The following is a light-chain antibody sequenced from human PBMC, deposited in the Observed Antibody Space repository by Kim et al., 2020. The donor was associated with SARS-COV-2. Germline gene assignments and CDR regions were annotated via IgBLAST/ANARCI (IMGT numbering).Light chain of an antibody. CDR2: TAS. Sequence: DIQMTQSPSSLSASVGDRVTITCRASQDISRYLNWYQQKPGKAPKLLIYTASSLQSGVPSRFTGSGSETDFTLTITSLQPEDFATYYCQQTSSAPRTFGQENKLEIK. J-gene: IGKJ1*01. CDR1: QDISRY. CDR3: QQTSSAPRT. V-gene: IGKV1-39*01.